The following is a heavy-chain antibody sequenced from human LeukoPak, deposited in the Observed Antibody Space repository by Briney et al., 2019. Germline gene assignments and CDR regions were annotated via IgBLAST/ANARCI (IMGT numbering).Heavy chain of an antibody. J-gene: IGHJ3*02. V-gene: IGHV4-61*02. Sequence: SETLSLTCTVSGGSISSGSYYWSWIRQPAGKGLEWIGRIYTSGSTNYNPSLKSRVTISVDTSKNQFSLKLSSVTAADTAVYYCARRRISSSWYWDAFDIWGQGTMVTVSS. D-gene: IGHD6-13*01. CDR3: ARRRISSSWYWDAFDI. CDR2: IYTSGST. CDR1: GGSISSGSYY.